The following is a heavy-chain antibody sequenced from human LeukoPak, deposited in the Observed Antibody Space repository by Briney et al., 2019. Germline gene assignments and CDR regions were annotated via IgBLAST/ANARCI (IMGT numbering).Heavy chain of an antibody. CDR1: GFTFSSYE. CDR3: ALSSPSSFDY. J-gene: IGHJ4*02. V-gene: IGHV3-48*03. CDR2: ISSSGSTI. D-gene: IGHD6-13*01. Sequence: GGSLRLSCAASGFTFSSYEMNWVRQAPGKGLEWVSYISSSGSTIYYADSVKGRFTISRDNAKNSLYLQMNSLRAEDTAVYYCALSSPSSFDYWGQGTLVTVSS.